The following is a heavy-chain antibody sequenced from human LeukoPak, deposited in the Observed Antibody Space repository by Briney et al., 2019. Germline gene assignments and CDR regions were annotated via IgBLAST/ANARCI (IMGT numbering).Heavy chain of an antibody. CDR3: AKAPVTSCRGAYCYPFDS. CDR2: TSSSDAGT. CDR1: GFTLSTYA. Sequence: GGSLRLSCAASGFTLSTYAMSWVRQTPGKGLEWVAATSSSDAGTYHADSVRGRFTISRNNSKNTLYLQMNSLRAEDAAVYFCAKAPVTSCRGAYCYPFDSWGQGTLVTVSS. D-gene: IGHD2-21*01. J-gene: IGHJ4*02. V-gene: IGHV3-23*01.